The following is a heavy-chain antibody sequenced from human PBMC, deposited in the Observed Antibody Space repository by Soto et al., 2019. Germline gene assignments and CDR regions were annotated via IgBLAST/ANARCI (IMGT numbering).Heavy chain of an antibody. V-gene: IGHV1-58*01. CDR1: GFIFTSSA. J-gene: IGHJ4*02. CDR2: IIAGSGNT. Sequence: SVKVTCKTSGFIFTSSAVQWVRQARGQRLEWMGRIIAGSGNTDYAQKFHNRVTMTRSTSITTAYMELSSLTYEDTAVYYCARSPACGDCYTDIDYWGQGTRVTVSS. D-gene: IGHD2-21*02. CDR3: ARSPACGDCYTDIDY.